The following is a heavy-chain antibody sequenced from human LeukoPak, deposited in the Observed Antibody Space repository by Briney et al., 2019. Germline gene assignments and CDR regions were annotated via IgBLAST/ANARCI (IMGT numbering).Heavy chain of an antibody. CDR1: GGTFSSYA. CDR3: ATVDPLGYCSSTSCSLDY. CDR2: IIPILGIA. D-gene: IGHD2-2*01. J-gene: IGHJ4*02. Sequence: SVKVSCKASGGTFSSYAISWVRQAPGQGLEWMGRIIPILGIANYAQKFQGRVTITADKSTSTAYMELSSLRSEDTAVYYCATVDPLGYCSSTSCSLDYWGQGTLVTVSS. V-gene: IGHV1-69*04.